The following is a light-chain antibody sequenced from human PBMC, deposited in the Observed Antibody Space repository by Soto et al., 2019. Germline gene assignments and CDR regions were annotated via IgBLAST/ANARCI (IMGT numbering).Light chain of an antibody. J-gene: IGKJ1*01. Sequence: DIPMTQSPSTLSASVGDRVTITCRASQSMSSWLAWYQQKPGKAPKLLIYKASSLESGVPSRFSGSGSETEFTLTISSLQPDDFATYYCQQYNSYPWTFGQGTQVEIK. V-gene: IGKV1-5*03. CDR1: QSMSSW. CDR2: KAS. CDR3: QQYNSYPWT.